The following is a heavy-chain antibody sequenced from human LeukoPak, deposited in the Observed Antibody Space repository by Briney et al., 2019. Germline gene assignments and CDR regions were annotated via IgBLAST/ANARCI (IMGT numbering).Heavy chain of an antibody. CDR3: ARGLPLDY. CDR2: INPNSGGT. V-gene: IGHV1-2*02. D-gene: IGHD4-11*01. J-gene: IGHJ4*02. CDR1: GYTLTELS. Sequence: GASVKVSCKVSGYTLTELSMHWVRQAPGQGLEWMGWINPNSGGTNYAQKFQGRVTMTRDTSISTAYMELSRLRSDDTAVYYCARGLPLDYWGQGTLVTVSS.